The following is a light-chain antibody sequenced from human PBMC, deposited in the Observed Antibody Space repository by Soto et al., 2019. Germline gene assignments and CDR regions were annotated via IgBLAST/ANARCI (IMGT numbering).Light chain of an antibody. CDR2: GAS. CDR3: QQYGSWLQT. CDR1: QTISSN. J-gene: IGKJ1*01. V-gene: IGKV3-15*01. Sequence: EKALPQSPATLAASPGVRATLSCRASQTISSNLAWYQQKPGQATRLLIYGASTRVTGIPARFSGSGSGTEFTLTISSVQSEDFAIYYCQQYGSWLQTFGQGTKVEVK.